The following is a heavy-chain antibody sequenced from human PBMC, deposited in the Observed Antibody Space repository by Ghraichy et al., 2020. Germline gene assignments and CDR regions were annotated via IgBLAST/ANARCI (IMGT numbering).Heavy chain of an antibody. Sequence: SETLSLTCTVSGGSISTYYWSWIRQPPGKGLEWIGYIYYSGSTRFNPSLKTQVALSVDTSKNQFSLKLGSVTAADTAVYYCARGLSAYDLPDYWGQGTLVTVYS. D-gene: IGHD5-12*01. CDR3: ARGLSAYDLPDY. V-gene: IGHV4-59*01. CDR1: GGSISTYY. CDR2: IYYSGST. J-gene: IGHJ4*02.